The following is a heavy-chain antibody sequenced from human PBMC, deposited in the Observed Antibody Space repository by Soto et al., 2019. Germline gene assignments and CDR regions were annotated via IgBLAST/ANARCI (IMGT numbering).Heavy chain of an antibody. CDR2: IIPIFGTA. D-gene: IGHD2-15*01. V-gene: IGHV1-69*13. J-gene: IGHJ4*02. Sequence: ASVKVCCKASGGTFSSYAISWVRQAPGQGLEWMGGIIPIFGTANYAQKFQGRVTITADESTSTAYMELSSLRSEDTAVYYCARPGGYCSGGSCFVYWGQGTLVTVSS. CDR3: ARPGGYCSGGSCFVY. CDR1: GGTFSSYA.